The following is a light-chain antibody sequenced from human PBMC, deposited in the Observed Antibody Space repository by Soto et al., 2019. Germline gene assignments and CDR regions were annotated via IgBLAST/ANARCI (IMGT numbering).Light chain of an antibody. CDR2: DTS. CDR1: QSVGSF. V-gene: IGKV3-11*01. J-gene: IGKJ5*01. Sequence: EIVLTQSPVTLSLSQGERATLSCSSSQSVGSFLAWYQQKPGQAPRLLIYDTSIRATGIPARFSGSGSGTDFTLTISSLEPEDFAVYYCQQRNSWPPTFTFGQGTRLEI. CDR3: QQRNSWPPTFT.